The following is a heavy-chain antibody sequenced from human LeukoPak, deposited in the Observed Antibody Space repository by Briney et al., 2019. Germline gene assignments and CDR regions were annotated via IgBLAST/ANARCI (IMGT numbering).Heavy chain of an antibody. Sequence: SETLFLTCTVSGGSISSYYWSWIRQPPGKGLEWIGYIYYSGSTNYNPSLKSRVTISVDTSKNQFSLKLSSVTAADTAVYYCARSIAVAGRGWFDPWGQGTLVTVSS. D-gene: IGHD6-19*01. CDR3: ARSIAVAGRGWFDP. V-gene: IGHV4-59*01. CDR2: IYYSGST. J-gene: IGHJ5*02. CDR1: GGSISSYY.